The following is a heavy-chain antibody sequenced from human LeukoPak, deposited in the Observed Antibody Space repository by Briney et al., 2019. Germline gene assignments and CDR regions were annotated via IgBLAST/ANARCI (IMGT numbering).Heavy chain of an antibody. CDR3: ARGGSGSRRRVSPAAYYFDY. CDR1: GGSFSGYY. D-gene: IGHD1-26*01. Sequence: SETLSLTCAVYGGSFSGYYWSWIRQPPGKGLEWIGEINHSGSTNYNPSLKSRVTISVDTSKNQFSLKLSSVTAADTAVYYCARGGSGSRRRVSPAAYYFDYWGQGTLVTVSS. V-gene: IGHV4-34*01. J-gene: IGHJ4*02. CDR2: INHSGST.